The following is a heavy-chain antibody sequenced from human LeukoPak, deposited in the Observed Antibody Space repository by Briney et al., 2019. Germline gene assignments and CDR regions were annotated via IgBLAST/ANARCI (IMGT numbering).Heavy chain of an antibody. J-gene: IGHJ4*02. Sequence: GGSLRLSCAASGFTFRSYAMHWVRQAPGKGLEWVAVISYDGSNKYYADSVKGRFTISRDNSKNTLYLQMNSLRAEDTAVYYCAKDRGSSGWYYLDYWGQGTLVTVSS. V-gene: IGHV3-30-3*01. CDR2: ISYDGSNK. CDR1: GFTFRSYA. CDR3: AKDRGSSGWYYLDY. D-gene: IGHD6-19*01.